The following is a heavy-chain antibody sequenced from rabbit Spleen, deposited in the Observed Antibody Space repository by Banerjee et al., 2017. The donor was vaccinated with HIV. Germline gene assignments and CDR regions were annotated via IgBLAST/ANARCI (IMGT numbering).Heavy chain of an antibody. V-gene: IGHV1S40*01. CDR1: GFSFSSSDY. Sequence: QSLEESGGGLVQPEGSLALTCKASGFSFSSSDYICWGRQAPGKGLEWISCIAGDSSGFTYSATWAKGRFTISKTSSTTVTLQMTSLTVADTATYFCARDTGSSFSSYGMDLWGPGTLVTVS. D-gene: IGHD8-1*01. CDR2: IAGDSSGFT. J-gene: IGHJ6*01. CDR3: ARDTGSSFSSYGMDL.